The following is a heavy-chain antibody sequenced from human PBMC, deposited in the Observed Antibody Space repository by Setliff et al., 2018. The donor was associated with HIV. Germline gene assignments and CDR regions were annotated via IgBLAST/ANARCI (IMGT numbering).Heavy chain of an antibody. CDR2: ISDTGNIV. V-gene: IGHV3-48*01. CDR3: ARSAQDCSSTRCFPGKYFQH. CDR1: GFTFSAYS. Sequence: PGGSLRLSCAGSGFTFSAYSMNWVRQTPGKGLEWVAYISDTGNIVYYADSVRGRFTISRDDARISLYLQMNSLRVEDTAVYFCARSAQDCSSTRCFPGKYFQHWGRGTLVTVSS. D-gene: IGHD2-2*01. J-gene: IGHJ1*01.